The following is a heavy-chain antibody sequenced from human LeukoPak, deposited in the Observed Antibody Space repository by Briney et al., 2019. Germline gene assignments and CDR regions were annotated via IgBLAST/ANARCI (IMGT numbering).Heavy chain of an antibody. CDR3: VRWVVEAGMDQ. D-gene: IGHD6-19*01. CDR1: GFTFSYYW. J-gene: IGHJ4*02. CDR2: INPDGSDT. V-gene: IGHV3-7*01. Sequence: HPGGSLRLSCEASGFTFSYYWMGWARQAPGKGLEWVANINPDGSDTYYVDSGKGRIIISRDNDKKSVVLQMNSLRVEETAVYHCVRWVVEAGMDQWGQGTLVTASA.